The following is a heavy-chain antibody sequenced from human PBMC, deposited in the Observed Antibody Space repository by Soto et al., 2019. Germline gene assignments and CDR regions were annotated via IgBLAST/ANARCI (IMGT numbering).Heavy chain of an antibody. CDR3: AREQATMIRFDI. Sequence: ASVKVSCKASGFSFSDYFMHWVRQAPGQGLEWMGIINPSGDSRNYAQKFQGRVTITRDTSTSTVYMDLSSLRSEDTAVYYCAREQATMIRFDIWGQGTMVTVSS. J-gene: IGHJ3*02. V-gene: IGHV1-46*01. CDR1: GFSFSDYF. D-gene: IGHD3-22*01. CDR2: INPSGDSR.